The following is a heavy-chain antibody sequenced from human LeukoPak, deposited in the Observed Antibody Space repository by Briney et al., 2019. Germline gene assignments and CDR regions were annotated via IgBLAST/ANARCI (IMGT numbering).Heavy chain of an antibody. CDR1: GFTVSSNY. CDR2: IYSGGST. D-gene: IGHD6-13*01. Sequence: GGSLRLSCAASGFTVSSNYMSWVRQAPGKGLEWVSVIYSGGSTYYADSVKGRFTISRDNSKNTLYLQMNSLRAEDTAVYYCARVGSSWPHWYFDLWGRGTLVTVSS. V-gene: IGHV3-53*01. CDR3: ARVGSSWPHWYFDL. J-gene: IGHJ2*01.